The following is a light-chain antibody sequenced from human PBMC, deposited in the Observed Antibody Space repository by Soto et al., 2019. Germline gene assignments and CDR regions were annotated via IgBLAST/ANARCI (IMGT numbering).Light chain of an antibody. V-gene: IGKV3-20*01. CDR2: GAS. J-gene: IGKJ3*01. CDR3: KQYGRSPFT. Sequence: EIVLTQSPGTLSFSPGERATLSCRASQSVTINYLAWYQQKPGQAPRLLVYGASTRATGIPDRFSGSGSGKDFTLTINRLEPEDCAVYYCKQYGRSPFTFGPGTKVEI. CDR1: QSVTINY.